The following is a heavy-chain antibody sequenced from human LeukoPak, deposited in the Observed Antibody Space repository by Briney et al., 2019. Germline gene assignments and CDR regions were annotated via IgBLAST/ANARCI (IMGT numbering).Heavy chain of an antibody. J-gene: IGHJ4*02. V-gene: IGHV4-39*01. Sequence: SETLSLTCTVSGGSISSSSYYWGWIRQPPGKGLEWIGSIYYSGSTYYNPSLKSRVTISVDTSKNRFSLKLSSVTAADTAVYYCARHYYDSSGYYYVPDYWGQGTLVTVSS. CDR2: IYYSGST. D-gene: IGHD3-22*01. CDR3: ARHYYDSSGYYYVPDY. CDR1: GGSISSSSYY.